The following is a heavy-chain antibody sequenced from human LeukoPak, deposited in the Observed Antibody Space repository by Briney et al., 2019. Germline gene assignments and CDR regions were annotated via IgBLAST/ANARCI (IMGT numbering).Heavy chain of an antibody. V-gene: IGHV3-30*18. CDR3: AKDHWADYGDYVYLLDY. Sequence: GGSLRLSCAASGFTFSSYGMHWVRQAPGKGLEWVAVISYDGSNKYYADSVKGRFTISRDNSKNTLYLQMNSLRAEDTAVYYCAKDHWADYGDYVYLLDYWGQGTLVTVSS. CDR2: ISYDGSNK. CDR1: GFTFSSYG. D-gene: IGHD4-17*01. J-gene: IGHJ4*02.